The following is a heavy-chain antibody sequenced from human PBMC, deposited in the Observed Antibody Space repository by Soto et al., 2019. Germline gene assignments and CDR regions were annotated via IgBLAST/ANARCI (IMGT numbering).Heavy chain of an antibody. CDR1: GVKIGNHA. CDR2: ISGSGGST. J-gene: IGHJ4*02. Sequence: CGAAGVKIGNHAGRRISQTQGKGLAWASAISGSGGSTYYADSVEGRFTISRDNSKNTLYLQMNSLRVEYTAVYDGAKDFRGAFDYLGQGTL. CDR3: AKDFRGAFDY. V-gene: IGHV3-23*01. D-gene: IGHD1-26*01.